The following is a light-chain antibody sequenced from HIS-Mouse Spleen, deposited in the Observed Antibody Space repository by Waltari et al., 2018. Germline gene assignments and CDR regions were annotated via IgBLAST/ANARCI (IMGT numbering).Light chain of an antibody. CDR1: SRDVGGYNY. V-gene: IGLV2-14*01. Sequence: QSALTQPASVSGSPGQSITISCTGTSRDVGGYNYASWYQQHPGKAPKLMIYEVSNRPSGVSNRFSGSKSGNTASLTISGLQAEDEADYYCSSYTSSSTWVFGGGTKLTVL. CDR2: EVS. CDR3: SSYTSSSTWV. J-gene: IGLJ3*02.